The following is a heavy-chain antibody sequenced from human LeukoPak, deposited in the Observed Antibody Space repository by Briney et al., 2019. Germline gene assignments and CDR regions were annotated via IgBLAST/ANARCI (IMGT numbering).Heavy chain of an antibody. Sequence: SETLSLTCTVSSGSISLYYWSWIRQPPGKGLEWIGYIHYSGNTNYNPSLKSRVTISVDTSKNQLPLKVSSVTAADTAVYYCARNGRYNWFDPWGQGTLVTVSS. CDR3: ARNGRYNWFDP. CDR2: IHYSGNT. CDR1: SGSISLYY. V-gene: IGHV4-59*12. D-gene: IGHD2-8*01. J-gene: IGHJ5*02.